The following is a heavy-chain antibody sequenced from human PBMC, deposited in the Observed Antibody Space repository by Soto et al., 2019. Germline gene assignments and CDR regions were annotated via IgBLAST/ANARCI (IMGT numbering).Heavy chain of an antibody. CDR1: GFTFSSYA. J-gene: IGHJ4*02. V-gene: IGHV3-23*01. CDR2: ISGSGGST. Sequence: EVQLLESGGGLVQPGGSLRLSCAASGFTFSSYAMSWVRQAPGKGLEWVSAISGSGGSTYHADSVKGRFTSSRDNSKTTLYLQMNSLRAEDTAVYYCATSYAGFGEFQHSDYWGQGTLVTVSS. CDR3: ATSYAGFGEFQHSDY. D-gene: IGHD3-10*01.